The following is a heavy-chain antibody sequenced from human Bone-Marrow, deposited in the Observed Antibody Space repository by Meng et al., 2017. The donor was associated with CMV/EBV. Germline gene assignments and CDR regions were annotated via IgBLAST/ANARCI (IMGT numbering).Heavy chain of an antibody. CDR3: ARDGTGVGRYSSSWYPLRLNYYGMDV. CDR2: IYYSGST. D-gene: IGHD6-13*01. J-gene: IGHJ6*02. V-gene: IGHV4-61*05. Sequence: SETLSLTCTVSGGSISSSSYYWGWIRQPPGKGLEWIGYIYYSGSTNYNPSLKSRVTISVDTSKNQFSLKLSSVTAADTAVYYCARDGTGVGRYSSSWYPLRLNYYGMDVWGQGTTVTVSS. CDR1: GGSISSSSYY.